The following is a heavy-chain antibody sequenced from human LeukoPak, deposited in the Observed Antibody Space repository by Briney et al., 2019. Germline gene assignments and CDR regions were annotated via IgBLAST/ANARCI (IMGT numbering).Heavy chain of an antibody. V-gene: IGHV1-8*01. CDR2: MNPNSGNT. CDR1: GYTSTSYD. D-gene: IGHD6-13*01. J-gene: IGHJ6*03. Sequence: ASVKVSCKASGYTSTSYDINWVRQATGQGLEWMGWMNPNSGNTGYAQKFQGRVTMTRNTSISTAYMELSSLRSEDTAVYYCARGRRIAAAGTTYYYMDVWGKGTTVTVSS. CDR3: ARGRRIAAAGTTYYYMDV.